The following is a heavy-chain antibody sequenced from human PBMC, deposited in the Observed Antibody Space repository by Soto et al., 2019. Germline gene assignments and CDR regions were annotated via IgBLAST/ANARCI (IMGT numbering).Heavy chain of an antibody. Sequence: QVQLVQSGAEVKKPGSSVKVSCKASGGTFSSYAISWVRQAPGQGLEWMGGIIPIFGTANYAQKFQGRVTITADEYTSTAYMELNSLRSKDTAVYYCAIANDFDPARVFDYWGQGTLVTVSS. D-gene: IGHD2-8*01. CDR3: AIANDFDPARVFDY. CDR1: GGTFSSYA. CDR2: IIPIFGTA. V-gene: IGHV1-69*01. J-gene: IGHJ4*02.